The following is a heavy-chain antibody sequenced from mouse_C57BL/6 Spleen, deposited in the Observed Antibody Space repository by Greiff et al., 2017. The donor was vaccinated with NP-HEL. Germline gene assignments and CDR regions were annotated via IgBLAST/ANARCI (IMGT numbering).Heavy chain of an antibody. J-gene: IGHJ4*01. CDR2: ISSGGDYI. V-gene: IGHV5-9-1*02. CDR1: GFTFSSYA. Sequence: EVKVVESGEGLVKPGGSLKLSCAASGFTFSSYAMSWVRQTPEKRLEWVAYISSGGDYIYYADTVKGRFTISRDNARNTLYLQMSSLKSEDTAMYYCTRASGSPFYAMDYWGQGTSVTVSS. CDR3: TRASGSPFYAMDY. D-gene: IGHD1-1*01.